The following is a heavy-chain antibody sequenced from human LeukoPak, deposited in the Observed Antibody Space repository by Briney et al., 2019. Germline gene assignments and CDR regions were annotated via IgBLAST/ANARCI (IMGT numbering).Heavy chain of an antibody. D-gene: IGHD2-21*02. CDR3: ATTSESLVYCGGDCDPSNI. J-gene: IGHJ3*02. Sequence: GGSLRLSCAASGFTFINYWMHWVRQAPGKGLVWVSSLHSDGSTVKGRFTIPRDNAKNTVYLQMNSLRAEDTAVYYCATTSESLVYCGGDCDPSNIWGQGTMVTVSS. V-gene: IGHV3-74*01. CDR2: LHSDGS. CDR1: GFTFINYW.